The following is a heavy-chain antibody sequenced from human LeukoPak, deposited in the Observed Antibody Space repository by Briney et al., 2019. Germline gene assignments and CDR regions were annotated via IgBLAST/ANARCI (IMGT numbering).Heavy chain of an antibody. CDR2: IYPGDSDT. D-gene: IGHD6-19*01. J-gene: IGHJ4*02. CDR1: GSSFTSYW. V-gene: IGHV5-51*01. CDR3: ARRLATTKGFDY. Sequence: GSLQISCKGSGSSFTSYWIGWVRQMPGKGLEWMGIIYPGDSDTRYSPSFQGQVTISADRSINTAYLQWNSLKASDTAMYFCARRLATTKGFDYWGQGTLVTVSS.